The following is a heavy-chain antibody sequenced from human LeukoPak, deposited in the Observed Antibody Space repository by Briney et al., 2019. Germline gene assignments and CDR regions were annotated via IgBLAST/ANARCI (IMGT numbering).Heavy chain of an antibody. J-gene: IGHJ4*02. CDR1: GYTLTELS. Sequence: ASVKVSCKVSGYTLTELSMHWVRQAPGKGLEWMGGFDPEDGETIYAQKFQGRVTMTEDTSTDTAYMELSSLRSEDTAVYYCATATYCSGGSCWYYFDYWGQGTLVTVSS. CDR2: FDPEDGET. D-gene: IGHD2-15*01. V-gene: IGHV1-24*01. CDR3: ATATYCSGGSCWYYFDY.